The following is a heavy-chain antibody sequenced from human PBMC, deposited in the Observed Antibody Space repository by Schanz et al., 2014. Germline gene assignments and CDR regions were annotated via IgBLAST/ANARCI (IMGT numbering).Heavy chain of an antibody. D-gene: IGHD3-22*01. CDR3: AKSYDTSGYSGFDY. V-gene: IGHV3-30*18. Sequence: QVQLVESGGGVVQPERSLRLSCAGSGFSFSDYGMHWVRQAPGRGLEWVAIISYHGSERYYADSVKGRFTISRDNSKNTLYLQKTTLRTEDTAVYFCAKSYDTSGYSGFDYWGQGTLVTVSS. J-gene: IGHJ4*02. CDR1: GFSFSDYG. CDR2: ISYHGSER.